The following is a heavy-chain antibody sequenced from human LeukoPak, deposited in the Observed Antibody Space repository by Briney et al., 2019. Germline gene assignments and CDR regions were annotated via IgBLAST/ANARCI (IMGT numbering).Heavy chain of an antibody. V-gene: IGHV4-59*01. CDR1: GGSLTNEF. D-gene: IGHD5-12*01. Sequence: SETLSLTCNVSGGSLTNEFWSWIRQPPGKGLEWIGYISYSGITNYNPSLKSRVTISIDSSTNHFALRLTPVTATDTAVYYCVRGGATTTHYFDDWGQGTLVTVSS. CDR2: ISYSGIT. CDR3: VRGGATTTHYFDD. J-gene: IGHJ4*02.